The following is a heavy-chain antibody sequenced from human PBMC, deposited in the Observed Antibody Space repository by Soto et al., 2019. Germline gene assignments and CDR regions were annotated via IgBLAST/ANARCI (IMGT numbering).Heavy chain of an antibody. D-gene: IGHD3-22*01. J-gene: IGHJ6*03. CDR2: MNPNSGNT. CDR3: ARVDRELDYYYYYYMDV. CDR1: GYTFTSYD. V-gene: IGHV1-8*01. Sequence: QVQLMQSGAEVKKPGASVKVSCKASGYTFTSYDINWVRQATGQGLEWMGWMNPNSGNTGYAQKFQGRVTMTRNTSISTAYMELSSLRSEDTAVYYCARVDRELDYYYYYYMDVWGKGTTVTVSS.